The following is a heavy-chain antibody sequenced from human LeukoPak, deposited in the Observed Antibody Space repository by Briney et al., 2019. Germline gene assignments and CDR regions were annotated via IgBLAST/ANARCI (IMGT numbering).Heavy chain of an antibody. Sequence: ASVKVSCKASGGTFSSYAISWVRQAPGQGLEWMGRINPNSGDTNYAQKFQGRVTMTRDTSINTAYMELTRLRSDDTAVYYCARGPVTPIQNWFDPWGQGTLVTVSS. CDR3: ARGPVTPIQNWFDP. V-gene: IGHV1-2*06. CDR2: INPNSGDT. CDR1: GGTFSSYA. J-gene: IGHJ5*02. D-gene: IGHD4-17*01.